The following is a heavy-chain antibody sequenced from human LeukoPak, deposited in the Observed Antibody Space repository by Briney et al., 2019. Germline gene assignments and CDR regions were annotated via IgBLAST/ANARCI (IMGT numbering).Heavy chain of an antibody. Sequence: ASVKVSCKAAGYTFTSYYMHWVRQAPGQGLEWMGIINPSGGSTSYAQKFQGRVTMTRDTSTSTVYMELSGLRSEDTAVYYCASSPLWLVPGYFDYWGQGTLVTVSS. CDR2: INPSGGST. V-gene: IGHV1-46*03. CDR3: ASSPLWLVPGYFDY. D-gene: IGHD6-19*01. CDR1: GYTFTSYY. J-gene: IGHJ4*02.